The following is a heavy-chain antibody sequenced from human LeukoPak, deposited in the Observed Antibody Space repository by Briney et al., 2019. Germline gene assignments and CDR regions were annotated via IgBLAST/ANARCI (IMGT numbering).Heavy chain of an antibody. D-gene: IGHD2-2*01. Sequence: GGSLRLSCAASGFTFDDYAMHWVRQAPGKGLEWVANIKQDGSEKYYVDSVKGRFTISRDNAKNSLYLQMNSLRAEDTAVYYCARERRISSITDYWGQGTLVTVSS. CDR2: IKQDGSEK. J-gene: IGHJ4*02. V-gene: IGHV3-7*01. CDR1: GFTFDDYA. CDR3: ARERRISSITDY.